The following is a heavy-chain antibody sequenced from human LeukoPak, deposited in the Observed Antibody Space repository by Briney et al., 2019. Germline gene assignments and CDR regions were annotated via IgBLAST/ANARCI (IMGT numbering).Heavy chain of an antibody. CDR1: GYSFTSYW. V-gene: IGHV5-51*01. CDR2: IYPGDSDT. D-gene: IGHD2-21*02. CDR3: ASPRYCGGDCSSFDY. Sequence: GESLKISCKGSGYSFTSYWIGWVRQMPGKGLEWMGIIYPGDSDTRYSPSFQGQVTISADKSISTAYLQWSSLKASDTAMYYCASPRYCGGDCSSFDYWGQGTLVTVSS. J-gene: IGHJ4*02.